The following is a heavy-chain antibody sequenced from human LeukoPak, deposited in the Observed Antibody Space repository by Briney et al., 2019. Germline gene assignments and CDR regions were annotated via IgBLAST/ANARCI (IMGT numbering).Heavy chain of an antibody. D-gene: IGHD6-19*01. CDR3: AKVPEYGGIAVASYDDYGMDV. Sequence: TRGSLRLSCAASGLTPSSYAMSSVRQGPGKGLGWVSAISSSGGSTYYADSVKGRFTISRDNSKNTLYMQMNSLRAEDTAVYYCAKVPEYGGIAVASYDDYGMDVWGQGTTVTVSS. CDR1: GLTPSSYA. CDR2: ISSSGGST. V-gene: IGHV3-23*01. J-gene: IGHJ6*02.